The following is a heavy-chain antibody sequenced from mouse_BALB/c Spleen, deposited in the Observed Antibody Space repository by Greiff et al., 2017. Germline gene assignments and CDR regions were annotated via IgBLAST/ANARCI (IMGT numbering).Heavy chain of an antibody. V-gene: IGHV14-3*02. CDR1: GFTFKDTY. J-gene: IGHJ3*01. Sequence: EVQLLQSGAELVKPGASVKLSCTASGFTFKDTYMYWVKQSPEQGLEWIGRIDPANGNTKYDPKFQGTATITTDTSSNTAYLQLSSLTSEDTAAYYCPRYGYDSAWFAYWGQGTLVTVSA. D-gene: IGHD2-2*01. CDR3: PRYGYDSAWFAY. CDR2: IDPANGNT.